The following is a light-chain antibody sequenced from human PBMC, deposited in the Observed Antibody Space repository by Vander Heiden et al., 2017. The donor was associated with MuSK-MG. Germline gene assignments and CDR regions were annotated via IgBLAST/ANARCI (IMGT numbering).Light chain of an antibody. J-gene: IGKJ4*01. V-gene: IGKV1D-12*01. CDR3: QQGNSLGLS. CDR2: GAS. Sequence: DTQLPQPPSSVSVSVGDRVTITCRASQNIGIWLAWYQQKAGQAPKLLIYGASTLQSGVPPRFSGSGSGTDFTLTIATLQPGDFATYYCQQGNSLGLSFGGGTKVEMK. CDR1: QNIGIW.